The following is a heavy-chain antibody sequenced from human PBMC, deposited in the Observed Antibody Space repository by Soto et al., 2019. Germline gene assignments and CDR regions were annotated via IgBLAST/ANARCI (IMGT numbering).Heavy chain of an antibody. CDR1: GFTFSDYY. CDR3: ERGGDILTGYYTLDY. D-gene: IGHD3-9*01. J-gene: IGHJ4*02. Sequence: PGGSLRLSCAASGFTFSDYYMSWIRQAPGKGLEWVSYISSSSSYTNYADSVKGRFTISRDNAKNSLYLQMNSLRAEDTAVYYCERGGDILTGYYTLDYWGQGTLVTVSS. CDR2: ISSSSSYT. V-gene: IGHV3-11*05.